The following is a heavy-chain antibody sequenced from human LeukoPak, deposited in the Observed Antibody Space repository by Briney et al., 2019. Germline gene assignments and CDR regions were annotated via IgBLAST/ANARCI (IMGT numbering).Heavy chain of an antibody. CDR2: ISSSSRYI. Sequence: GGSLRLSCAASGFTFSSYSMNWVRQAPGKELEWVSSISSSSRYIYYADSVKGRFTISRDNAKNSLYLQMNSLRAEDTAVYYCARGVAGTLGGQGTLVTVSS. CDR1: GFTFSSYS. D-gene: IGHD6-19*01. V-gene: IGHV3-21*01. CDR3: ARGVAGTL. J-gene: IGHJ4*02.